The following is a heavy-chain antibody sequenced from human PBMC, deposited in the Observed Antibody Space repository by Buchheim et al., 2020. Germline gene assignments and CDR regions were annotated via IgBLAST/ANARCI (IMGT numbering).Heavy chain of an antibody. CDR1: GGSISGSTYY. J-gene: IGHJ4*02. Sequence: QVQLQESGPGLLRPSETLSLTCTVSGGSISGSTYYWGWIRQPPGKGLEWIGSIYYRGNTYYNPSLKSRVTISVDTSKNQLSLKLNSVTAADTAKYYCARGGVLQWFRLDYWGQGNL. CDR3: ARGGVLQWFRLDY. V-gene: IGHV4-39*07. CDR2: IYYRGNT. D-gene: IGHD3-10*01.